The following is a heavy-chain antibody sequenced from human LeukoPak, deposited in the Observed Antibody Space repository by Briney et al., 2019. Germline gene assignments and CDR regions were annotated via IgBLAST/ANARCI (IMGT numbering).Heavy chain of an antibody. CDR2: ISNNGGYT. V-gene: IGHV3-23*01. J-gene: IGHJ4*02. CDR3: AKGAPYGGSPVDY. Sequence: GGSLRLSCAASGFTFSSSAMSWARQAPGKGLEWVSAISNNGGYTYYADSVQGRFTISRDNSKSTLCLQMNSLRAEDTAVYYCAKGAPYGGSPVDYWGQGTLVTVSS. CDR1: GFTFSSSA. D-gene: IGHD4-23*01.